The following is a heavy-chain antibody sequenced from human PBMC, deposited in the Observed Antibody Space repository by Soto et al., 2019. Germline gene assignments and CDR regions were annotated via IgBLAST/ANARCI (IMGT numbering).Heavy chain of an antibody. Sequence: SETLSLTCTVSGGSISSSSYYWGWIRQPPGKGLEWIGSIYYSGSTYYNPSLKSRVTISVDTSKNQFSLKLSSVTAADTAVYYCARQGGGKYYYYMDVWGKGTTVTVSS. CDR3: ARQGGGKYYYYMDV. V-gene: IGHV4-39*01. CDR2: IYYSGST. J-gene: IGHJ6*03. CDR1: GGSISSSSYY.